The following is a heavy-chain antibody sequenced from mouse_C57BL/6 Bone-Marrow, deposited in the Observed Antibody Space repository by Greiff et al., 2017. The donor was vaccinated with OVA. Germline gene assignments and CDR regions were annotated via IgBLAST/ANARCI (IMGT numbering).Heavy chain of an antibody. Sequence: QVQLKESGPGLVAPSQSLSISCTVSGFSLTSYAISWVRQPPGKGLEWLGVIWTGGGSNYYSALYSRLSICKDNSKCQVFLKMHSLQTDDTARYYGARNCIYYDHVDAMDYWGQGTSVTVSS. D-gene: IGHD2-4*01. J-gene: IGHJ4*01. CDR2: IWTGGGS. CDR1: GFSLTSYA. CDR3: ARNCIYYDHVDAMDY. V-gene: IGHV2-9-1*01.